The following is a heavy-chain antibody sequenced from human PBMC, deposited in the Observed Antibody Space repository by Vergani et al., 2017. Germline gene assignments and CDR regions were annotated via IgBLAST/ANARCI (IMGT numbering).Heavy chain of an antibody. Sequence: QVQLQESGPGLVKSSETLSLTCSVSFDSIRNLYCNWIRQPPGKGLEWIGYLSTTGGATHASHNPSLKSRVSISVDTSKSQFSLRLTSVTAADSAIYYCAGDTHSWQRADRWGQGLLVSVSS. CDR3: AGDTHSWQRADR. V-gene: IGHV4-59*11. CDR1: FDSIRNLY. J-gene: IGHJ5*02. CDR2: LSTTGGA. D-gene: IGHD6-13*01.